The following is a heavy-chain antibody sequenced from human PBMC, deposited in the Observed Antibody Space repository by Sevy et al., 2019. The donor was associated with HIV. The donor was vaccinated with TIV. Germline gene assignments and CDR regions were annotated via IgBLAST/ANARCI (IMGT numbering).Heavy chain of an antibody. V-gene: IGHV3-21*06. J-gene: IGHJ5*01. CDR1: GFTFSYYT. Sequence: GGSLRLSCAASGFTFSYYTMNWVRQAPGKGLEWVSYISSGSSYISYTDSVKGRFTISRDNAKNSLYLQMNSLRPEDTAMYFCARYPDDHGSGSFDAWGQGTPVTVSS. CDR3: ARYPDDHGSGSFDA. CDR2: ISSGSSYI. D-gene: IGHD3-10*01.